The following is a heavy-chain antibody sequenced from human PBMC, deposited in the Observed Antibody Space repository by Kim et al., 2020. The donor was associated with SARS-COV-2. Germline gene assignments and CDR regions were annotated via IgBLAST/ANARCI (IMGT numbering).Heavy chain of an antibody. D-gene: IGHD3-3*01. V-gene: IGHV3-23*01. CDR3: AKDYDFWSGYYTLSYYYYYGMDV. CDR1: GFTFSSYA. CDR2: ISGSGGST. Sequence: GGSLRLSCAASGFTFSSYAMSWVRQAPGKGLEWVSAISGSGGSTYYADSVKGRFTISRDNSKNTLYLQMNSLRAEDTAVYYCAKDYDFWSGYYTLSYYYYYGMDVWGQGTTVTVSS. J-gene: IGHJ6*02.